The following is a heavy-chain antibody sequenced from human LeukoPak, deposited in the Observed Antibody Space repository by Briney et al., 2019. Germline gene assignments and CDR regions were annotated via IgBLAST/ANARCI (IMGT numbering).Heavy chain of an antibody. D-gene: IGHD3-3*01. J-gene: IGHJ4*02. Sequence: SETLSLTCTVSGGSISSSSYYWGWLRQPPGKGLEWIGSIYYSGSTYYNPSLKSRVTISVDTSKNQFSLKLSSVTAADTAVYYCARHLTNYFDYWGQGTLVTVSS. CDR3: ARHLTNYFDY. CDR1: GGSISSSSYY. CDR2: IYYSGST. V-gene: IGHV4-39*01.